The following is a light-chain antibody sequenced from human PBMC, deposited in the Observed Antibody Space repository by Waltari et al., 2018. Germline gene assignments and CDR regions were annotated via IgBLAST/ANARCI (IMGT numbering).Light chain of an antibody. CDR3: QQRSNWPLT. Sequence: EIALTQSPATLSLSPGDRATLSCRASQSVGSYLGWYQQKPGQAPRLLIYDASNRATGIPARFSGGGSRTDFTLTISSLEPEDFAVYYCQQRSNWPLTFGGGTKVEIK. CDR2: DAS. CDR1: QSVGSY. V-gene: IGKV3-11*01. J-gene: IGKJ4*01.